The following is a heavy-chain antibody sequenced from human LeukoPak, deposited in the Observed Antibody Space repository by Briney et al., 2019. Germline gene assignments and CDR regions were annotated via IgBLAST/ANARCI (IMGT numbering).Heavy chain of an antibody. CDR1: GYTFTDYY. Sequence: ASVKVSCKVSGYTFTDYYMHWVQQAPGKGLEWMGLVDPEDGETIYAEKFQGRVTITADTSTDTAYMVLSSLRSEDTAVYYCATDSRGLLRLADYWGQGTLVTVSS. CDR2: VDPEDGET. CDR3: ATDSRGLLRLADY. D-gene: IGHD1-26*01. V-gene: IGHV1-69-2*01. J-gene: IGHJ4*02.